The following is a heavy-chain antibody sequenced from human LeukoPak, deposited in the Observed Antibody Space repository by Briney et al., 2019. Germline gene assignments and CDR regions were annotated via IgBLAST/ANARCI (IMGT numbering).Heavy chain of an antibody. V-gene: IGHV1-18*01. J-gene: IGHJ4*02. Sequence: GASVKVSCKASGYTFTSYGISWVRQAPGQGLEWMGWISAYNGNTNYAQKLQGRVTMTTDTSTSTAYMELRSLRSDDTAVYYCARVARFTIFGYFDYWGQGTLVTVSS. CDR1: GYTFTSYG. CDR2: ISAYNGNT. CDR3: ARVARFTIFGYFDY. D-gene: IGHD3-3*01.